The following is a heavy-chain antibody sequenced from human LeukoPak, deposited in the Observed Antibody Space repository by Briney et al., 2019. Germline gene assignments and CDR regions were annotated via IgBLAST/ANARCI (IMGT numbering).Heavy chain of an antibody. J-gene: IGHJ4*02. CDR1: GGSISSHD. V-gene: IGHV4-59*11. Sequence: PSETLFLTCTASGGSISSHDWSWIRQPPGKGLEWIGDIYYSGSTNYNPSLKGRVTISVDTSKNQFSLKLSSVTAADTAVYYCARVLGGDILTGYYRSYFDYWGQGTLVTVSS. D-gene: IGHD3-9*01. CDR3: ARVLGGDILTGYYRSYFDY. CDR2: IYYSGST.